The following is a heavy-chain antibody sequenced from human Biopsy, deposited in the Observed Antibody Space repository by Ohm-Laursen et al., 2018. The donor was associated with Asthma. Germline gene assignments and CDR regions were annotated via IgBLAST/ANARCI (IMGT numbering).Heavy chain of an antibody. CDR1: GGTFSKFA. D-gene: IGHD6-19*01. V-gene: IGHV1-69*13. J-gene: IGHJ6*02. CDR3: ARCQGGYSSGWSLLLKKIYYSGMDV. Sequence: GPSVSPSCTAPGGTFSKFAIGWVRLAPGRGLEWLGGIMTVFGTTNYAPKFQGRATITADESTSTAYMEVPSLRSEDTAIYYCARCQGGYSSGWSLLLKKIYYSGMDVWGQGTAVTVSS. CDR2: IMTVFGTT.